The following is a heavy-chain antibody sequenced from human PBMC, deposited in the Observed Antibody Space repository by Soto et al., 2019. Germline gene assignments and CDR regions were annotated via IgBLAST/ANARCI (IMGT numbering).Heavy chain of an antibody. V-gene: IGHV3-33*03. Sequence: GGSLRLSCAASGFIFNEYGMHWVRQAPGKGLVWVAVIWYDGSNKYYADSVKGRFTFSRDNPKNTMSLQMNSLRVEDTAVYYCARWGCSGSNCNLNQRSFDLWGQGTLVTVSS. CDR1: GFIFNEYG. CDR2: IWYDGSNK. J-gene: IGHJ4*02. CDR3: ARWGCSGSNCNLNQRSFDL. D-gene: IGHD2-15*01.